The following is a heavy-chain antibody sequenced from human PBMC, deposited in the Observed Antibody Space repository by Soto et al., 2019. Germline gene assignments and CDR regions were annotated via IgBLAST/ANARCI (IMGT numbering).Heavy chain of an antibody. D-gene: IGHD3-22*01. CDR2: IIPIFGTA. J-gene: IGHJ3*02. V-gene: IGHV1-69*01. CDR1: GGTFSSYA. CDR3: ARGGGITMIVVVPKGGAFDI. Sequence: VKVSCKASGGTFSSYAISWVRQAPGQGLEWMGGIIPIFGTANYAQKFQGRVTITADESTSTAYMELSSLRSEDTAVYYCARGGGITMIVVVPKGGAFDIWGQGTMVTVSS.